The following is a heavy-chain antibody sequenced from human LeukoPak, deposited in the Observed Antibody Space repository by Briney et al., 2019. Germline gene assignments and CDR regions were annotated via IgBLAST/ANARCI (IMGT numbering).Heavy chain of an antibody. CDR1: GFTFSNYA. CDR2: VSGSGGVT. CDR3: ATFLAIVTARDSLYFQH. Sequence: GGSLRLSCAASGFTFSNYAMSWVRQAPGKGLEWVTGVSGSGGVTYHAESVKGRFTISRDNSKNTLHLQMNSLRAEDTAVYYCATFLAIVTARDSLYFQHWGQGTLVTVSS. D-gene: IGHD3-3*02. J-gene: IGHJ1*01. V-gene: IGHV3-23*01.